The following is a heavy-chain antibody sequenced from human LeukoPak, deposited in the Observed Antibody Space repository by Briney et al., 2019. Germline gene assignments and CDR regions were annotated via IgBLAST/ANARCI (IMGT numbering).Heavy chain of an antibody. J-gene: IGHJ5*02. Sequence: PGGSLRLSCAASGFAFSDRYMDWVRQAPGKGLEWVGRSRNKENEYATDYAASVKGRFTISRDDSNNSVYLQMNSLKTEDSAIYYCTRSFTGSHEGWFDPWGPGTLVTVSS. CDR2: SRNKENEYAT. V-gene: IGHV3-72*01. CDR3: TRSFTGSHEGWFDP. D-gene: IGHD1-26*01. CDR1: GFAFSDRY.